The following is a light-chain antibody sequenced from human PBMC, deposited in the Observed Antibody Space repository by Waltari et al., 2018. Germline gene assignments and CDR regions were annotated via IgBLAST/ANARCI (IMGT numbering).Light chain of an antibody. CDR2: DDR. Sequence: SDVLTQAPSLSVAPGKTARITCGGNNVGTTSVHWYQRKAGQAPVLLVYDDRDRRSGISQRFSVSFSGNTATLTINRVEAGDEAVYYCQLWDLSSDQVIFGGGTKWTVL. J-gene: IGLJ2*01. CDR1: NVGTTS. CDR3: QLWDLSSDQVI. V-gene: IGLV3-21*03.